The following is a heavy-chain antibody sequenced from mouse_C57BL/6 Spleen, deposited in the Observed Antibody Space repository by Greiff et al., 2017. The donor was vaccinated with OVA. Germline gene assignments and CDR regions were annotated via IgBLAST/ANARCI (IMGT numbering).Heavy chain of an antibody. CDR3: ARGTGKYYFDY. J-gene: IGHJ2*01. V-gene: IGHV5-16*01. CDR2: INYDGSST. D-gene: IGHD4-1*01. Sequence: EVMLVESEGGLVQPGSSMKLSCTASGFTFSDYYMAWVRQGPEKGLEWVANINYDGSSTYYLDTLKSRFIISRDTAKNNLYLQMSSLKADDTATNYCARGTGKYYFDYWGQGTTLTVSS. CDR1: GFTFSDYY.